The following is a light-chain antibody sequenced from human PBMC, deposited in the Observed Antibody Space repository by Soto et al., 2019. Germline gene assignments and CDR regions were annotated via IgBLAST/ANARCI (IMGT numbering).Light chain of an antibody. CDR3: CSYAGSSTDV. Sequence: QSALTQPASVSGSPGQSITISCTGTSSDVGIYNLVSWYQQHPGKAPKLMIYEDSKRPSGVSNRFSGSKSGNTASLTISGLQAEDEADYYCCSYAGSSTDVFGTGTKVTVL. CDR1: SSDVGIYNL. CDR2: EDS. J-gene: IGLJ1*01. V-gene: IGLV2-23*01.